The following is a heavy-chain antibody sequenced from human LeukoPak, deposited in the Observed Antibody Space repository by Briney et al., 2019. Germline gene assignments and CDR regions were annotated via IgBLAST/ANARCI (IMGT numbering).Heavy chain of an antibody. CDR2: IGASGGST. V-gene: IGHV3-23*01. CDR3: AKAEGYDILTGLDY. J-gene: IGHJ4*02. D-gene: IGHD3-9*01. CDR1: GFTFRNVW. Sequence: GGSLRLSCAASGFTFRNVWMTWVRQAPGKGLEWVSGIGASGGSTYYADSVKGRFTISRDNSKNTLYLQMNSLRTEDTAVYYCAKAEGYDILTGLDYWGQGTLVTVSS.